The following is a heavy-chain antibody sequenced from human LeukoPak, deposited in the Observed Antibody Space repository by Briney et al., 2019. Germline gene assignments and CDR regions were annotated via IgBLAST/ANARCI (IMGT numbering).Heavy chain of an antibody. D-gene: IGHD3-10*01. CDR3: ARARAMVRGVNYYYMDV. Sequence: ASVKVSCKASGYTFTSYYMHWVRQAPGQGLEWMGWMNPNSGNTGYAQKFQGRVTMTRNTSISTAYMELSSLRSEDTAVYYCARARAMVRGVNYYYMDVWGKGTTVTISS. CDR1: GYTFTSYY. CDR2: MNPNSGNT. J-gene: IGHJ6*03. V-gene: IGHV1-8*02.